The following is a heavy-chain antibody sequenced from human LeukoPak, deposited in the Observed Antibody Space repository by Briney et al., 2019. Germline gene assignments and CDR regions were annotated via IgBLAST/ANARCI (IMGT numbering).Heavy chain of an antibody. CDR2: ISGSGGST. CDR3: ARDVSRLGADFDY. D-gene: IGHD1-26*01. CDR1: GFTFSSYA. J-gene: IGHJ4*02. Sequence: GGSLRLSCAASGFTFSSYAMSWVRQAPGKGLEWVSAISGSGGSTYYADSVKGRFTISRDNAKNSLYLQMNSLRAEDTAVYYCARDVSRLGADFDYWGQGTLVTVSS. V-gene: IGHV3-23*01.